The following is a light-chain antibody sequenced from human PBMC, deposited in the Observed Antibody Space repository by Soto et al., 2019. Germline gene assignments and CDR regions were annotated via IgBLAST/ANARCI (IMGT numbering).Light chain of an antibody. Sequence: QAVVTQEPSFSVSPGRTVTLTCGLSSGSVSTTSYPSWYQQTPGQAPRTLIYDTDTRSSGVPDRFSGSILGNKAALTITGAQADDEADYYCVLYMGSGISVFGGGTKLTVL. CDR3: VLYMGSGISV. V-gene: IGLV8-61*01. CDR2: DTD. CDR1: SGSVSTTSY. J-gene: IGLJ3*02.